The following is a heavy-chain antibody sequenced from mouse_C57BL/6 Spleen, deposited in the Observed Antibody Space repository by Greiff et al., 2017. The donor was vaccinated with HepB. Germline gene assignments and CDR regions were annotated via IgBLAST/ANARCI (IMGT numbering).Heavy chain of an antibody. CDR3: ARSGYYGSRYFDV. CDR1: GYTFTSYW. D-gene: IGHD1-1*01. Sequence: VQLQQPGAELVKPGASVKLSCKASGYTFTSYWMHWVKQRPGQGLEWIGMIHPNSGSTNYNEKFKSKATLTVDKSSSTAYMQLSSLTSEDSAVYYCARSGYYGSRYFDVWGTGTTVTVSS. J-gene: IGHJ1*03. V-gene: IGHV1-64*01. CDR2: IHPNSGST.